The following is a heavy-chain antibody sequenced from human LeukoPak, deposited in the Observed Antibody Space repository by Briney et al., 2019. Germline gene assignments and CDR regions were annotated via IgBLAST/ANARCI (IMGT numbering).Heavy chain of an antibody. Sequence: SETLSLTCAVYGGSFSGYYWSWIRQPPGKGLEWIGEINHSGSTNYNPSLKSRVTISVDTSKNQFSLKLSSVTAADTAVYYCARNKQQLVDAFDIWGQGTMVTVSS. CDR1: GGSFSGYY. D-gene: IGHD6-13*01. CDR3: ARNKQQLVDAFDI. V-gene: IGHV4-34*01. J-gene: IGHJ3*02. CDR2: INHSGST.